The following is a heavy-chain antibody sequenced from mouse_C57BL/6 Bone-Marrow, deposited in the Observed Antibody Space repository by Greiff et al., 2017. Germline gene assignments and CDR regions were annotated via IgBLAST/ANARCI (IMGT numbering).Heavy chain of an antibody. D-gene: IGHD1-1*01. CDR1: GFNIKDDY. CDR2: IDPENGDT. V-gene: IGHV14-4*01. CDR3: TTLITTVVATSYFDY. Sequence: EVQLQQSGAELVRPGASVKLSCTASGFNIKDDYMHWVKQRPEQGLEWIGWIDPENGDTEYASKFQGKATITADTSSNTAYLQLSSLTSEDTAVYYCTTLITTVVATSYFDYWGQGTTLTVSS. J-gene: IGHJ2*01.